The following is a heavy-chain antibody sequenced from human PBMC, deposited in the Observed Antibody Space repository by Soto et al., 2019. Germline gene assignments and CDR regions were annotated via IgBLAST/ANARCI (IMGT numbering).Heavy chain of an antibody. CDR1: GFTFRTHG. Sequence: QVQLVESGGGVVQPGGSLRLSCAASGFTFRTHGMHWVRQAPGKGLEWVALISHDGSNTYYADSLKGRFTISRDNSNNSVFLHMNSLRRDERAVNYCAKLLVQLERGHWGLGTLVTVPS. V-gene: IGHV3-30*18. J-gene: IGHJ4*02. CDR3: AKLLVQLERGH. D-gene: IGHD1-26*01. CDR2: ISHDGSNT.